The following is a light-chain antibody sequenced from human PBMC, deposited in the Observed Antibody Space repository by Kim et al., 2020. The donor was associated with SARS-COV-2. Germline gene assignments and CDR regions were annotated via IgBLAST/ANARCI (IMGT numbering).Light chain of an antibody. J-gene: IGKJ3*01. CDR1: QSLVYSEGNIY. CDR2: KGS. V-gene: IGKV2-30*01. Sequence: PASISCRSSQSLVYSEGNIYLNWLHQRPGQTPRRLIYKGSTRDSGVPDRFSGSGSGTDLPLQISRVEAEDVVVYYCMQSTLWPFTFGPGTKVEIK. CDR3: MQSTLWPFT.